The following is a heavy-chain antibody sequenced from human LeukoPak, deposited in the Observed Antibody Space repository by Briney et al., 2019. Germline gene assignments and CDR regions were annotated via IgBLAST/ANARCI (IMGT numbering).Heavy chain of an antibody. CDR3: ARDGSRWGRVDIVATTAGPGFDY. CDR2: ISYDGSNK. D-gene: IGHD5-12*01. J-gene: IGHJ4*02. Sequence: PGGSLRLSCAASGFTFSSYAMHWVRQAPGKGLEWVAVISYDGSNKYYADSVKGRFTISRDNSKNTLYLQMNSLRAEDTAVYYCARDGSRWGRVDIVATTAGPGFDYWGQGTLVTVSS. V-gene: IGHV3-30*04. CDR1: GFTFSSYA.